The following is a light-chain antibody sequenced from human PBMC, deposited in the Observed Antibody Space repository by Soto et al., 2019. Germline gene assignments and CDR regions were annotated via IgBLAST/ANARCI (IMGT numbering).Light chain of an antibody. V-gene: IGKV1-27*01. Sequence: DIQMTQSPSSLSASIGDRATITCRASQGISNYLAWYQQKPGKAPNLLIYDASTLHSGIPSRFSGSGSGTDFTLTISSLQPEDVATYYCQQYNDYPFTFGAGTKVDIK. J-gene: IGKJ3*01. CDR2: DAS. CDR1: QGISNY. CDR3: QQYNDYPFT.